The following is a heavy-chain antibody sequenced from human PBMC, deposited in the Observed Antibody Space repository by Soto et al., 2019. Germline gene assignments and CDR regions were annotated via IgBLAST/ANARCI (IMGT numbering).Heavy chain of an antibody. CDR1: GFTFSDHY. D-gene: IGHD2-21*01. Sequence: EVQLVEAGGGLVQPEGSLRLSCAASGFTFSDHYMDWVRQAPGKGLEWVGRIRNKANSYTTEYAASAKGRFTISRDDSRNSLYLQMNSLKTEDTAMYYCTRAGILTTPYYFDYWGQGTLVTVSS. J-gene: IGHJ4*02. CDR3: TRAGILTTPYYFDY. V-gene: IGHV3-72*01. CDR2: IRNKANSYTT.